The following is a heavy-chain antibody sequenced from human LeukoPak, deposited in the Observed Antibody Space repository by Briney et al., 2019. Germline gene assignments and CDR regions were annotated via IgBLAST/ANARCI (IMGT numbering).Heavy chain of an antibody. CDR2: IIPIFGTA. CDR3: ARDTLVVPAAISGRYYYYGMDV. D-gene: IGHD2-2*01. CDR1: GGTFSSYA. J-gene: IGHJ6*04. V-gene: IGHV1-69*01. Sequence: SVKVSCKASGGTFSSYAISWVRQAPGQGLEWMGGIIPIFGTANYAQKFQGRVTITADESTSTAYMELSGLRSEDTAVYYCARDTLVVPAAISGRYYYYGMDVWGKGTTVTVSS.